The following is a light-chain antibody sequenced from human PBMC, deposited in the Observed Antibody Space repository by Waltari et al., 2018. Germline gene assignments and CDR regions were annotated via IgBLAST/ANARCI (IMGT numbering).Light chain of an antibody. CDR2: AES. J-gene: IGKJ4*01. CDR3: QQFGSSPFT. Sequence: CRASGSVSRSHLACYQQKPGQAPRLLVYAESSRATGIPDRFSGSGSGTDFTLTISRLEPEDFAVYYCQQFGSSPFTFGGGTKVEIK. CDR1: GSVSRSH. V-gene: IGKV3-20*01.